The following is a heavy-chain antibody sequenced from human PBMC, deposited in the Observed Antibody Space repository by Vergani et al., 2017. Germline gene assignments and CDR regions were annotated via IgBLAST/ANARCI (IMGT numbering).Heavy chain of an antibody. CDR1: GCTLSNYD. V-gene: IGHV3-30*02. CDR3: AKHFRGWGIDY. Sequence: QVQLVESGGGVVQRGGSLRLSCATSGCTLSNYDMQWIRQGPGKGLEFVAFIQFDGSNQYYADSVKGRFTLSRDFSKKTLYLQMNSLRTDDTATYYCAKHFRGWGIDYWGQGTQVIVSS. CDR2: IQFDGSNQ. D-gene: IGHD3-16*01. J-gene: IGHJ4*02.